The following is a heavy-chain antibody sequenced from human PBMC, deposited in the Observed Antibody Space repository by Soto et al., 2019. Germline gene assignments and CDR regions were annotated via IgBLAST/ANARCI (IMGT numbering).Heavy chain of an antibody. V-gene: IGHV4-34*01. CDR3: ARAPSISTVTSYFYYYMDV. D-gene: IGHD4-4*01. J-gene: IGHJ6*03. CDR1: GGYISGYD. Sequence: PSETLSVTCAVYGGYISGYDLSWIRTKTGKGLEWIGEINHSGSTNYNPSLKSRVTISVDTSKSQFSLKLSSVTAADTAVYYCARAPSISTVTSYFYYYMDVWAKGTTVTVSS. CDR2: INHSGST.